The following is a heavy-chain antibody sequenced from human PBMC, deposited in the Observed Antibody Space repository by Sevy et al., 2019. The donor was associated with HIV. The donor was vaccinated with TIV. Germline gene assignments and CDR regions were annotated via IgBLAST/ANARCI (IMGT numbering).Heavy chain of an antibody. J-gene: IGHJ3*02. D-gene: IGHD3-22*01. Sequence: GGSLRLPCTGSGFTFSNYAMNWIRQAPGKGLEWVSTIFRSGDVTYYADSVKGRFTISRDNSRNTLFLQMKSLRAEDTAVYYCAGARYDSSGSFDAFDIWGQRTMVTVSS. CDR3: AGARYDSSGSFDAFDI. CDR2: IFRSGDVT. V-gene: IGHV3-23*01. CDR1: GFTFSNYA.